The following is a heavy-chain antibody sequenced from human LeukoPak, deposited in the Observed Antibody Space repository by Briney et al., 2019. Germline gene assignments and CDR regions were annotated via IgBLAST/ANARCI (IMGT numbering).Heavy chain of an antibody. J-gene: IGHJ4*02. CDR3: ARDAAYYYDSSGSSPFDY. CDR2: IIPIFGIA. V-gene: IGHV1-69*04. Sequence: SVTVSFTASGGTFNIYAISWVRQAPGQGLEWMGRIIPIFGIANYAQKFQGRVTITADKSTSTAYMELSSLRSEDTAVYYCARDAAYYYDSSGSSPFDYWGQGTLVTVSS. CDR1: GGTFNIYA. D-gene: IGHD3-22*01.